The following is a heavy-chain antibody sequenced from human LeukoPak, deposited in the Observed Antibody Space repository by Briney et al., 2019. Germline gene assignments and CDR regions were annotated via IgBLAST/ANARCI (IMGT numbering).Heavy chain of an antibody. D-gene: IGHD3-9*01. CDR1: GGSISSYY. V-gene: IGHV4-59*01. J-gene: IGHJ5*02. CDR2: IYYSGST. Sequence: SETLSLTCTVSGGSISSYYWSWIRQPPGKGLVWIGYIYYSGSTNYKSSLKSRVTISVDTSKNQFSLKLSSVTAADTAVYYCARLTGYSSESWFDPWGQGTLVTVSS. CDR3: ARLTGYSSESWFDP.